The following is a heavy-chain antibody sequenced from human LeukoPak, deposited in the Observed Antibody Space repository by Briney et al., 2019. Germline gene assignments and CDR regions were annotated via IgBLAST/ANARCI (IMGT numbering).Heavy chain of an antibody. CDR1: GGTFSSYA. CDR3: ASSAPTVTALDYYYYMDV. J-gene: IGHJ6*03. V-gene: IGHV1-69*05. D-gene: IGHD4-11*01. Sequence: ASVKVSCKASGGTFSSYAISWVRQAPGQGLEWMGGIIPIFGTANYAQKFQGRVTITTDESTSTAYMELSSLRSEDTAGYYCASSAPTVTALDYYYYMDVWGKGTTITVSS. CDR2: IIPIFGTA.